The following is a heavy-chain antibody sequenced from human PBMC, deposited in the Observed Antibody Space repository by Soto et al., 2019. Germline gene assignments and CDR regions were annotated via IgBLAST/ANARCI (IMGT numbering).Heavy chain of an antibody. V-gene: IGHV3-9*01. CDR3: AKDWGRWLQLRLFYY. D-gene: IGHD5-12*01. J-gene: IGHJ4*02. CDR1: GFTFDDYA. Sequence: EVQLVESGGGLVQPGRSLRLSCAASGFTFDDYAMHWVRQAPGKGLEWVSGISWNSGSIGYADSVKGRFTISRDNAKNSLYLQMNSLRAEDTALYYCAKDWGRWLQLRLFYYWGQGPLVTVSS. CDR2: ISWNSGSI.